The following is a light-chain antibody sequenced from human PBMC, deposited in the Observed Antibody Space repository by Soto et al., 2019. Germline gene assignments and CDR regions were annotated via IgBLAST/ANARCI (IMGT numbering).Light chain of an antibody. CDR1: QSVSSY. V-gene: IGKV3-11*01. CDR2: DAS. Sequence: EIVLTQSPATLSLSPGERATLSCRASQSVSSYLAWYQQKPGQAPRLLIYDASNRATGIPARFSGSGSGTDFTLTISSLEPEDFAVYHCQQRSNWPPLRTFGQGTRLEIK. CDR3: QQRSNWPPLRT. J-gene: IGKJ5*01.